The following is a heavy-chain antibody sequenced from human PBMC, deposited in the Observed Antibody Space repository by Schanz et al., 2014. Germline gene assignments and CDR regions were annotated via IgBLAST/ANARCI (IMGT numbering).Heavy chain of an antibody. CDR2: MSYDGSYK. J-gene: IGHJ3*01. CDR3: TRDRGALINHNDALDL. Sequence: QVQLVESGGGVVEPGRSLRLSCVASGFTFRIFAMHWVRQAPGKGLEWVAVMSYDGSYKFFADSVKGRFTISRDNSKNTVYLQMNSLRSEDTAVYYCTRDRGALINHNDALDLWGQGTMVSVSS. D-gene: IGHD3-16*01. V-gene: IGHV3-30*03. CDR1: GFTFRIFA.